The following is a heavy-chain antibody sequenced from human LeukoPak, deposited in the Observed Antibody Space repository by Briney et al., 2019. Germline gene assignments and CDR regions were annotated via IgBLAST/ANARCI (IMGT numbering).Heavy chain of an antibody. Sequence: SETLSLXCTVSGGSISSYYWSWIRQPPGKGLEWIGYIYYSGSTNYNPSLKSRVTISVDTSKNQFSLKLSSVTAADTAVYYCARDYYGTFDYWGQGTLVTVSS. J-gene: IGHJ4*02. D-gene: IGHD3-22*01. CDR3: ARDYYGTFDY. V-gene: IGHV4-59*01. CDR2: IYYSGST. CDR1: GGSISSYY.